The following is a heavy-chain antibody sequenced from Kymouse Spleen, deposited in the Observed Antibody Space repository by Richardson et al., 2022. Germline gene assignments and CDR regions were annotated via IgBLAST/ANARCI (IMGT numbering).Heavy chain of an antibody. D-gene: IGHD6-13*01. J-gene: IGHJ4*02. CDR3: AKGAAGGGYYFDY. V-gene: IGHV3-30*18. Sequence: QVQLVESGGGVVQPGRSLRLSCAASGFTFSSYGMHWVRQAPGKGLEWVAVISYDGSNKYYADSVKGRFTISRDNSKNTLYLQMNSLRAEDTAVYYCAKGAAGGGYYFDYWGQGTLVTVSS. CDR2: ISYDGSNK. CDR1: GFTFSSYG.